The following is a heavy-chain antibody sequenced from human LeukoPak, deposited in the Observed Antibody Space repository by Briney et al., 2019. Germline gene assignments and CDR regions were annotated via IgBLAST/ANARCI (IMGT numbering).Heavy chain of an antibody. CDR1: NGSISSSSYY. J-gene: IGHJ4*02. CDR2: IYYSGTT. V-gene: IGHV4-39*07. D-gene: IGHD3-22*01. CDR3: AREGRYYYDSSGYYFD. Sequence: SETLSLTCTVSNGSISSSSYYWGWIRQPPGKGLEWIGSIYYSGTTYYNPSLKSRVTISLDTSKNQFSLKLNSVTAADTAVYYCAREGRYYYDSSGYYFDWGQGTLVTVSS.